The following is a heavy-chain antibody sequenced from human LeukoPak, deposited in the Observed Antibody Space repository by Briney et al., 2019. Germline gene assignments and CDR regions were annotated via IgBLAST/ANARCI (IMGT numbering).Heavy chain of an antibody. V-gene: IGHV3-21*01. CDR2: ISSSSSYI. D-gene: IGHD5-24*01. Sequence: GGSLRLSCAASGFTFSTYSMNWIRQAPGKGLEWVSSISSSSSYIYYPDSVKGRFTISRDNAKNSLYLQMNSLRAEDTAVYYCARWSGMATVTSDYWGQGTLVIVSA. CDR3: ARWSGMATVTSDY. CDR1: GFTFSTYS. J-gene: IGHJ4*02.